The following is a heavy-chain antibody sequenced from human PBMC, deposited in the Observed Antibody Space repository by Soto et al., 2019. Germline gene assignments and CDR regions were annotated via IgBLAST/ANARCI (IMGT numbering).Heavy chain of an antibody. Sequence: GGSLRLSCAASGFTFDDFAMCWVRQVPGKGLEWISLVNWDGDTTFYADSVKGRFIISRDNSKNSVYLQMNSLRSEDSAMYYCAKGATVTTHYQYYGMDVWGQGTTVTVSS. V-gene: IGHV3-43D*04. CDR2: VNWDGDTT. CDR3: AKGATVTTHYQYYGMDV. D-gene: IGHD4-17*01. CDR1: GFTFDDFA. J-gene: IGHJ6*02.